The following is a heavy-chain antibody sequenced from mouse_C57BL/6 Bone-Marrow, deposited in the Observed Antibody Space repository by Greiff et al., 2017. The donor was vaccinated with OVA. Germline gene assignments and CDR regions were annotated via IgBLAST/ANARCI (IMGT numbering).Heavy chain of an antibody. V-gene: IGHV3-6*01. CDR2: ISYDGSN. CDR1: GYSITSGYY. CDR3: ARGLLRNAMDY. Sequence: VQLQQSGPGLVKPSQSLSLTCSVTGYSITSGYYWNWIRQFPGNKLEWMGYISYDGSNNYNPSLKNRISITRDTSKNQFFLKLNSVTTEDTATYYCARGLLRNAMDYWGQGTSVTVSS. D-gene: IGHD2-3*01. J-gene: IGHJ4*01.